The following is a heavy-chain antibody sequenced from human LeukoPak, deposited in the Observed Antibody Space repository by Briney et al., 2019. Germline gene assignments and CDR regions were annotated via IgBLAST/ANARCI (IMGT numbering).Heavy chain of an antibody. Sequence: SETLSLTCTVSGGSISSYYWSWIRQPAGKGLEWIGRIYTSGSTNYNPSLKSRVTMSVDTSKNQFSLKLSSVTAADTAVYYCARDFSSGIAAAGIIGYWGQGTLVTVSS. CDR3: ARDFSSGIAAAGIIGY. J-gene: IGHJ4*02. CDR1: GGSISSYY. D-gene: IGHD6-13*01. V-gene: IGHV4-4*07. CDR2: IYTSGST.